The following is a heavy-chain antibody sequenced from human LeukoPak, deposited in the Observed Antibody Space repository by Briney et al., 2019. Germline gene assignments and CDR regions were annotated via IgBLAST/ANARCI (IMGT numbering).Heavy chain of an antibody. Sequence: ASVKVSCKASGYTFTSYGISWVRQAPGQGLEWMGWISAYNGNTNYAQKLQGRVTMTTDTSTSTAYMELRSLRSDDTAVYYCARTLHYDFWSGYRYYFDYWGQGTLSPSPQ. CDR1: GYTFTSYG. CDR2: ISAYNGNT. J-gene: IGHJ4*02. V-gene: IGHV1-18*01. CDR3: ARTLHYDFWSGYRYYFDY. D-gene: IGHD3-3*01.